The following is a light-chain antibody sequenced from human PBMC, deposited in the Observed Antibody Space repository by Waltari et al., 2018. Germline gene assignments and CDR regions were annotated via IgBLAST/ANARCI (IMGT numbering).Light chain of an antibody. CDR2: EDS. CDR1: ALQKKY. J-gene: IGLJ3*02. Sequence: SYELTQPPSVSVSPGQTARITCSGDALQKKYAYWYQQKSGQAPVLVIYEDSKQPSGIPERFSGSSSGTMATLTISGAQVEDEADYYCYSTDSSGNHRVFGGWTKLTVL. V-gene: IGLV3-10*01. CDR3: YSTDSSGNHRV.